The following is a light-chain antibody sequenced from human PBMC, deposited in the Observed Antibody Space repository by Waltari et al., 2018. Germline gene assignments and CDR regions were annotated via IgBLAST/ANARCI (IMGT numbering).Light chain of an antibody. Sequence: DFVMTQSPDSLAVSLGGRATIQCKSSQSVLFDSNNKNYLAWYQQKPGQPPKALIYWASTRESGVPDRFSGSGSGTEFTLTISSLQAEDVAIYYCQQYYNLPLTFGGGTKVEIK. CDR1: QSVLFDSNNKNY. CDR3: QQYYNLPLT. J-gene: IGKJ4*01. V-gene: IGKV4-1*01. CDR2: WAS.